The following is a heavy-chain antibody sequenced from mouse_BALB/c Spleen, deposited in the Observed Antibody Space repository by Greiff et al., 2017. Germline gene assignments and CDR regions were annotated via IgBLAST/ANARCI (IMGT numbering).Heavy chain of an antibody. J-gene: IGHJ4*01. Sequence: VQLQQSGPELVKPGASVKISCKASGYSFTGYYMHWVKQSHVKSLEWIGRINPYNGATSYNQNFKDKASLTVDKSSSTAYMELHSLTSEDSAVYYCARSGTTASYAMDYWGQGTSVTVSS. CDR1: GYSFTGYY. D-gene: IGHD1-2*01. CDR2: INPYNGAT. V-gene: IGHV1-26*01. CDR3: ARSGTTASYAMDY.